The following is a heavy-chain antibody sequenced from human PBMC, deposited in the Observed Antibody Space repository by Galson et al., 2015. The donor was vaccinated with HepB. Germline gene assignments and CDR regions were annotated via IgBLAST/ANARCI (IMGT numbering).Heavy chain of an antibody. CDR2: IIPIFGTA. V-gene: IGHV1-69*13. D-gene: IGHD1-26*01. CDR3: ASNSGSYRYYYYYYMDV. Sequence: SVKVSCKASGGTFSSYAISWVRQAPGQGLEWMGGIIPIFGTANYAQKFQGRVTITADESTSTAYMELSSLRSEDTAVYYCASNSGSYRYYYYYYMDVWGKGTTVTVSS. CDR1: GGTFSSYA. J-gene: IGHJ6*03.